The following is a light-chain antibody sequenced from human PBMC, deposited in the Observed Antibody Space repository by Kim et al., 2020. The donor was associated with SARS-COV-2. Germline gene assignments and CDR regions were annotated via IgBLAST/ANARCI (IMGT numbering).Light chain of an antibody. CDR1: RGIRSY. V-gene: IGKV1-9*01. Sequence: SVGCRVTITCRASRGIRSYLARYQTKPGKGPKLLIYCASTLQSGVPSRFSGSGSGTDFTLTISSLQPEDFAAYYCQQLDSYPRTFGQGTKVDIK. CDR3: QQLDSYPRT. CDR2: CAS. J-gene: IGKJ1*01.